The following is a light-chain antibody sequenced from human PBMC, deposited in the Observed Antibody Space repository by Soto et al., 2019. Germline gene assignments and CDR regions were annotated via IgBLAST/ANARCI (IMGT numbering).Light chain of an antibody. CDR3: QHYNSYSEA. CDR2: GAS. Sequence: ELVLTQSPGTLSLSPGERATLSCRASQTVSISYLAWYQQKPGQAPRLLIYGASNRATGIPDRFSGSGSGTDFTLTISRPEPDDFATYYCQHYNSYSEAFGQGTKVDIK. CDR1: QTVSISY. V-gene: IGKV3-20*01. J-gene: IGKJ1*01.